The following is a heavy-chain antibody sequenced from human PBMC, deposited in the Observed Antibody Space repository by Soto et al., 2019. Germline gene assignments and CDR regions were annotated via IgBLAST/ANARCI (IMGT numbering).Heavy chain of an antibody. CDR1: GFTFSTYS. CDR3: ARSYYSGRYHCYGMDV. CDR2: ISSSTSTI. Sequence: GGSLRLSCAASGFTFSTYSMNWVRQAPGKGLEWVSFISSSTSTIYYADSVKGRFTISRDNAKNSLYLQMNSLRAEDTAVYYCARSYYSGRYHCYGMDVWGQGTTVTVSS. V-gene: IGHV3-48*01. D-gene: IGHD6-19*01. J-gene: IGHJ6*02.